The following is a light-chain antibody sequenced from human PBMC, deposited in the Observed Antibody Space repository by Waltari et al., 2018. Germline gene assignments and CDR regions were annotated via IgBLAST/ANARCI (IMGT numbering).Light chain of an antibody. V-gene: IGKV4-1*01. CDR3: QHYYNIPLP. Sequence: DIVMTQSPDSLAVSLGERATINCKSSQSLFHSPNRKDYLAWYQQKPGQPPKLLISWTSTRDAGAPDRCSGSGSATDFTLTISTLQAEDVAVYYCQHYYNIPLPFGRGTRVEIK. J-gene: IGKJ4*01. CDR2: WTS. CDR1: QSLFHSPNRKDY.